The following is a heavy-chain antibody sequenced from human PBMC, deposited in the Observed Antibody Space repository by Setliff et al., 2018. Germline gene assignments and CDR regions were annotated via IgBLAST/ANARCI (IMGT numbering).Heavy chain of an antibody. CDR3: ARVAGAKVNYMDV. CDR1: DDSISSRHYY. CDR2: IYTSWST. J-gene: IGHJ6*03. Sequence: PSETLSLTCTVSDDSISSRHYYWSWIRQPAGKGLEWLGQIYTSWSTNYNPSLKGRATISVDTSKNQFSLNLSSVTAADTAVYYCARVAGAKVNYMDVWGKGTTVTVSS. V-gene: IGHV4-61*09. D-gene: IGHD1-26*01.